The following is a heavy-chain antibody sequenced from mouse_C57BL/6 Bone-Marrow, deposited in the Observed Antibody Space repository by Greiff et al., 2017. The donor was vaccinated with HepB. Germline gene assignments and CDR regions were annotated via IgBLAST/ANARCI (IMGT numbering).Heavy chain of an antibody. V-gene: IGHV14-4*01. CDR2: IDPENGDT. Sequence: EVKLVESGAELVRPGASVKLSCTASGFNIKDDYMHWVKQRPEQGLEWIGWIDPENGDTEYASKFQGKATITADTSSNTAYLQLSSLTSEDTAVYYCTTCITTVVASDAYWGQGTLVTVSA. CDR1: GFNIKDDY. D-gene: IGHD1-1*01. J-gene: IGHJ3*01. CDR3: TTCITTVVASDAY.